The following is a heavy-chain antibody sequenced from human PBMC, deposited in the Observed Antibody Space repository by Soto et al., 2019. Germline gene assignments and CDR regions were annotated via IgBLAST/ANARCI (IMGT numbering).Heavy chain of an antibody. Sequence: GASVKVSCKASGYTFTSYGISWVRQAPGQGLEWMGWISAYNGNTNYAQKLQGRVTMTTDTSTSTAYMELRSLRSDDTAVYYCARDGVGATVFFGYFDYWGRGALVTVSS. CDR3: ARDGVGATVFFGYFDY. V-gene: IGHV1-18*01. D-gene: IGHD1-26*01. CDR1: GYTFTSYG. J-gene: IGHJ4*02. CDR2: ISAYNGNT.